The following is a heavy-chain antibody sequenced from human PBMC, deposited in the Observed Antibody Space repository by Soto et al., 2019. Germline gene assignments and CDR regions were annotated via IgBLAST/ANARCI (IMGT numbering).Heavy chain of an antibody. CDR3: AHPRGYGVFDAYDI. J-gene: IGHJ3*02. D-gene: IGHD4-17*01. Sequence: PVGSLRLSCAASGFTFNTYAMSWVRQAPGKGLEWVSAISASYSTYYADSVKGRFTISRDNSMNALYLQMNSLRIEDTAVYYCAHPRGYGVFDAYDIWGQGTMVTV. CDR2: ISASYST. CDR1: GFTFNTYA. V-gene: IGHV3-23*01.